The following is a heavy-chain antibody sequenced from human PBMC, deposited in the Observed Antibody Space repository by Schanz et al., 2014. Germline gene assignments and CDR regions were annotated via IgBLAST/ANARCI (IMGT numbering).Heavy chain of an antibody. V-gene: IGHV1-18*04. J-gene: IGHJ4*02. CDR2: ISPYNGNT. CDR1: GYTFPSYG. Sequence: QVLLVQSGAEVKKPGASVKVSCKASGYTFPSYGISWVRQAPGQGLEWMGWISPYNGNTAYAQNLKGRVRMPKDTSTATAYMELRSLTSDDTAVYYCARDRVYRFLKGENRFYFDYWGQGTLVIVSS. CDR3: ARDRVYRFLKGENRFYFDY. D-gene: IGHD3-3*01.